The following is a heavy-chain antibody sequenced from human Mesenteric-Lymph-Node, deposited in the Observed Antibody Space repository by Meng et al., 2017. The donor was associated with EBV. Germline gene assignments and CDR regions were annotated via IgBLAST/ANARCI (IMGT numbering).Heavy chain of an antibody. CDR2: IYYTGSI. CDR1: GVSISNGGYY. CDR3: ASRPGYSFEFGP. Sequence: QVQLQESGPGLVKASQSLSLTCAVSGVSISNGGYYWTWIRQPPGKGLEWIGSIYYTGSIFYNSSLKSRVSMSVDASKNQFSLKLTSLTAADTAVYYCASRPGYSFEFGPWGKGTLCNVSS. J-gene: IGHJ5*02. D-gene: IGHD5-12*01. V-gene: IGHV4-30-4*01.